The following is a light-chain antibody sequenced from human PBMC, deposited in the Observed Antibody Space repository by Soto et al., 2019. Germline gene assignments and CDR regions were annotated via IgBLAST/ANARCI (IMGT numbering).Light chain of an antibody. CDR2: DAS. V-gene: IGKV3-11*01. CDR3: QQRSNRPPVT. J-gene: IGKJ4*01. Sequence: EIVLTQSPATLSLSPGERATLSCRASQSVSSYLAWYQQKPGQAPRLLIYDASNRATGIPARFSGSGSGTDFPLPIRSLEPEDFAIYYCQQRSNRPPVTFGGGTKVEIK. CDR1: QSVSSY.